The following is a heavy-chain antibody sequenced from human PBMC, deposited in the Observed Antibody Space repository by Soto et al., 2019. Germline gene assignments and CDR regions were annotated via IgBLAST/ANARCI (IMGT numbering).Heavy chain of an antibody. V-gene: IGHV3-74*01. Sequence: EVQLVESGGGVVQPGGSLRLSCVISGFTFDMFWMHWVRQVPGKGLMWVAYINGQGSSTKYADSAKGRFTISRDNAKNTLYLEMNSLRAEDTSVYYCARDARIAARPIDFWGQGTLVAVSS. CDR2: INGQGSST. D-gene: IGHD6-6*01. J-gene: IGHJ4*02. CDR3: ARDARIAARPIDF. CDR1: GFTFDMFW.